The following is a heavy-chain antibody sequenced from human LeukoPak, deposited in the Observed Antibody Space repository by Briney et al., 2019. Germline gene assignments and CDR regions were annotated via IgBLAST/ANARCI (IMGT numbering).Heavy chain of an antibody. V-gene: IGHV3-53*01. CDR1: GFTVSSNY. CDR2: FDTGFGT. CDR3: ARSSGWWSLDY. D-gene: IGHD6-19*01. J-gene: IGHJ4*02. Sequence: GGSLRLSCAASGFTVSSNYMSWVRQAPGKGLEWVSAFDTGFGTYYPDSLKGRFTISRDNSKNTLFLQMNSLRADDTAVYYCARSSGWWSLDYWGQGTLVTVSS.